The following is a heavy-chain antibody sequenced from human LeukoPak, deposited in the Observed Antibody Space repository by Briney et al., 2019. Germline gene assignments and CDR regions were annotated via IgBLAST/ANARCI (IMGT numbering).Heavy chain of an antibody. CDR1: GFTFSDYY. CDR2: ISSSGSTI. CDR3: ARARLARLFYFDY. V-gene: IGHV3-11*01. Sequence: GGSLRLSCSASGFTFSDYYMSWIRQAPGKGLEWVSYISSSGSTIYYADSVKGRFTISRDNAKNSLYLQMNSLRAEDTAVYYCARARLARLFYFDYWGQGTLVTVSS. D-gene: IGHD6-19*01. J-gene: IGHJ4*02.